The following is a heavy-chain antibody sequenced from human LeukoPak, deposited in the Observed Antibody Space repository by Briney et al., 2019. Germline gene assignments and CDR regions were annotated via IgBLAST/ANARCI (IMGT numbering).Heavy chain of an antibody. CDR2: IYPGDSDT. CDR3: ARQASVGPYSSSWYWDFRSLNYFDY. D-gene: IGHD6-13*01. Sequence: GESLKISCKGSGYSFTSYWIGWVRQMPGKGLEWMGIIYPGDSDTRYSPSFQGQVTISADKSISTAYLQWSSLKASDTAMYYCARQASVGPYSSSWYWDFRSLNYFDYWGQGTLVTVSS. CDR1: GYSFTSYW. V-gene: IGHV5-51*01. J-gene: IGHJ4*02.